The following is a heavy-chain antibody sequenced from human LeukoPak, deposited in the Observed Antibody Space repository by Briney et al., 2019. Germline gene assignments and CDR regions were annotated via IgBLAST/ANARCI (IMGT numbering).Heavy chain of an antibody. CDR3: ARGDGDYFY. V-gene: IGHV3-21*01. CDR2: ISSSSSYV. Sequence: PSETLSLTCAVYGGSFSDYYWTWVRQAPGKGLEWVSSISSSSSYVYYADSVKGRFTISSDNAKNSLYLQMNSLRAEDTAVYYCARGDGDYFYWGQGTLVTVSS. J-gene: IGHJ4*02. D-gene: IGHD4-17*01. CDR1: GGSFSDYY.